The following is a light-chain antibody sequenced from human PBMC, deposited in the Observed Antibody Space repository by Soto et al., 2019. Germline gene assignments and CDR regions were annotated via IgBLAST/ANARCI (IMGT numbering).Light chain of an antibody. CDR2: DAS. CDR1: LSTANW. Sequence: IQMTQFPATLTASVGDRVTITCRASLSTANWLAWYQQKPGKAPKVVIYDASSLGSGVPSRFSGSGSGTEFTLTISSLQPDDFATYYCQQYTSFPYSVGQGTKVDIK. J-gene: IGKJ2*03. V-gene: IGKV1-5*01. CDR3: QQYTSFPYS.